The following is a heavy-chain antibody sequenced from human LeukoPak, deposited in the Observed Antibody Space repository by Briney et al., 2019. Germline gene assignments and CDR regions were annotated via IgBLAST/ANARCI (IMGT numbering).Heavy chain of an antibody. D-gene: IGHD3-3*01. CDR1: GGSISSGGYY. J-gene: IGHJ6*02. CDR2: IYYSGST. CDR3: ARDKGTIFGVVKNYGMDV. V-gene: IGHV4-31*03. Sequence: PSETLSLTCTVSGGSISSGGYYWSWIRQHPGKGLEWIVYIYYSGSTYYNPSLKSRVTISVETSKNQFSLKLSSVTATDTAVYYCARDKGTIFGVVKNYGMDVWGQGTTVTVSS.